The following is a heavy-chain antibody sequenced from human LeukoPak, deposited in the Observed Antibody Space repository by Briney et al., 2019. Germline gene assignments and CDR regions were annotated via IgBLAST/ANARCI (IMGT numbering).Heavy chain of an antibody. CDR1: GGSISYYY. CDR3: ARLVVRGVIDY. CDR2: IYYSGST. V-gene: IGHV4-59*01. J-gene: IGHJ4*02. D-gene: IGHD3-10*01. Sequence: PSETLSLTCTVSGGSISYYYWSWIRQPPGKGLEWIGYIYYSGSTNYNPSLKSRVTISVATSKNQFSLKLNSVTAADTAVYYCARLVVRGVIDYWGQGTLVTVSS.